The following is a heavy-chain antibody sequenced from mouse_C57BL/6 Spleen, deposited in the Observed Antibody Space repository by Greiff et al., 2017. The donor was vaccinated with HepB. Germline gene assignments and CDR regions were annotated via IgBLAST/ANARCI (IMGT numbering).Heavy chain of an antibody. Sequence: EVQLVESGGGLVKPGGSLKLSCAASGFTFSSYAMSWVRQTPEKRLEWVATISDGGSYTYYPDNVKGRFTISRDNAKNNLYLQMSHLKSEDTAMYYCARGGLRPRFAYWGQGTLVTVSA. CDR2: ISDGGSYT. D-gene: IGHD2-4*01. J-gene: IGHJ3*01. V-gene: IGHV5-4*01. CDR1: GFTFSSYA. CDR3: ARGGLRPRFAY.